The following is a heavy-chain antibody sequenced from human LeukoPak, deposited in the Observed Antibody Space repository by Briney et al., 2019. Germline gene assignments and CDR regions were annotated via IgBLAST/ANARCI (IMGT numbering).Heavy chain of an antibody. CDR1: GGSFSGYY. CDR3: ASTICISTSCYPGVVDY. CDR2: INHSGRT. Sequence: SETLSLTCAVYGGSFSGYYWNWIRQPPGKGLEWIGEINHSGRTNYNPSLKSRVTISVDTSKKQFSLKLSSVTAADTAVYYCASTICISTSCYPGVVDYWGQGTLVTVSS. D-gene: IGHD2-2*01. V-gene: IGHV4-34*01. J-gene: IGHJ4*02.